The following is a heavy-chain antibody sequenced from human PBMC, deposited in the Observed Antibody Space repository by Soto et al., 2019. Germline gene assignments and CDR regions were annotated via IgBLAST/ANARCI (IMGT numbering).Heavy chain of an antibody. CDR3: ARDRPVEGSGYQEFDP. J-gene: IGHJ5*02. CDR2: INPSGGST. CDR1: GYTFTSYY. V-gene: IGHV1-46*01. D-gene: IGHD3-3*01. Sequence: ASVKVSCKASGYTFTSYYIHWVRQAPGQGLEWMGIINPSGGSTSYAQKFQGRVTMTRDTSTSTVYMELSSLRSEDTAVYYCARDRPVEGSGYQEFDPWGQGTLVTVSS.